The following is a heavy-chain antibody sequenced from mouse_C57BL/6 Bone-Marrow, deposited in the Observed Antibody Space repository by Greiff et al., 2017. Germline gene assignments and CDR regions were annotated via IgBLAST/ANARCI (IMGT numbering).Heavy chain of an antibody. D-gene: IGHD2-3*01. J-gene: IGHJ3*01. CDR3: ARRWLERGAWFAY. Sequence: VQLQQSGAELARPGASVKMSCKASGYTFTSYTMHWVKQRPGQGLEWIGYINPSRGYTKYNQKFKDKATFTADKSSSPAYMQLSRLTSADSAVYYCARRWLERGAWFAYWGQGTLVTVSA. CDR2: INPSRGYT. V-gene: IGHV1-4*01. CDR1: GYTFTSYT.